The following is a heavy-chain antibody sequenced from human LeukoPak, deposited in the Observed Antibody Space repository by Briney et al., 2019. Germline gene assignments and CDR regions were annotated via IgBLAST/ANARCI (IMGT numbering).Heavy chain of an antibody. D-gene: IGHD5-24*01. CDR2: TYPGDSDT. CDR1: GYSFTTYW. J-gene: IGHJ4*02. CDR3: ARREMATITPFDY. Sequence: GESLKISCKGSGYSFTTYWIGWVRQMPGKGLEWMGITYPGDSDTRYSPSFQGQVTISAGKSINIVYLQWSSLKASDTAMYYCARREMATITPFDYWGQGTLVTVSS. V-gene: IGHV5-51*01.